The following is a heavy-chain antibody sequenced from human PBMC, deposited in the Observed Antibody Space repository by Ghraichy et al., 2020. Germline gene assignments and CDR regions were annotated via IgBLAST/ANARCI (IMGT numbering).Heavy chain of an antibody. CDR1: GFTFSDYY. Sequence: GGSLRLSCAASGFTFSDYYMSWIRQAPGKGLEWVSYISSSGSTIYYADSVKGRFTISRDNAKNSLYLQMNRLRAEDTAVYYCARGGYYYDSSGYSHGGYYFDYWGQGTLVTGSA. J-gene: IGHJ4*02. CDR2: ISSSGSTI. V-gene: IGHV3-11*01. D-gene: IGHD3-22*01. CDR3: ARGGYYYDSSGYSHGGYYFDY.